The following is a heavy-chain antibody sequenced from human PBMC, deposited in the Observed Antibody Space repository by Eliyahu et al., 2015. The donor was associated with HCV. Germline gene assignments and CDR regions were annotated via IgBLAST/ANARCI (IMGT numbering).Heavy chain of an antibody. Sequence: QVQLVQSGAEVKKPGSSVKVSCKASGGTFSSYAIRWVRQAPGQGLEWMGGVIPIFGTANYAQKFQGRVTITADESTSTAYMELSSLRSEDTAVYYCASSPKGVSRQWFALGYGMDVWGQGTTVTVSS. CDR2: VIPIFGTA. V-gene: IGHV1-69*01. J-gene: IGHJ6*02. CDR1: GGTFSSYA. CDR3: ASSPKGVSRQWFALGYGMDV. D-gene: IGHD3-10*01.